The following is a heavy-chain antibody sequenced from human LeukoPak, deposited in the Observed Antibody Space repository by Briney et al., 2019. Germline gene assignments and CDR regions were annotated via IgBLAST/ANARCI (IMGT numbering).Heavy chain of an antibody. V-gene: IGHV3-23*01. Sequence: EGSLRLSCAASGFIFSSYAMSWVRQAPGKGLEWVSAITGSAISTYYADSVKGRFTISRDNSKKTVYLQMNSLRAEDTAVYYCAKDGGYDYSLDAFDIWGQGTMVTVSS. CDR3: AKDGGYDYSLDAFDI. D-gene: IGHD5-12*01. CDR2: ITGSAIST. CDR1: GFIFSSYA. J-gene: IGHJ3*02.